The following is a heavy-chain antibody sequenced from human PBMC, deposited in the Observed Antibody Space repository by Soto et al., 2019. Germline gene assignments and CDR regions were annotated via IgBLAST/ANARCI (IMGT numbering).Heavy chain of an antibody. CDR3: ARATTVTTLFDY. D-gene: IGHD4-17*01. J-gene: IGHJ4*02. Sequence: ASVKVSCKASGYTFTGYYMHWVRQAPGQGLEWMGWINPNSGGTNYAQKFQGWVTMTRDTSISTTYMELSRLRSDDTAVYYCARATTVTTLFDYWGQGTLVTVSS. CDR1: GYTFTGYY. CDR2: INPNSGGT. V-gene: IGHV1-2*04.